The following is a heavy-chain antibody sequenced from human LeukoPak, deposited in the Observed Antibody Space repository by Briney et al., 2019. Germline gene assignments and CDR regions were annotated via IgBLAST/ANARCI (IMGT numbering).Heavy chain of an antibody. CDR3: ARDLIAAGTWFDP. CDR1: GFTFSSYV. Sequence: GGSLRLSCAASGFTFSSYVMHWVRQAPGKGLEWVAIISYDGSNEYYADSVKGRFTISRDNSKNTLYLRMNSLRAADTAVYYCARDLIAAGTWFDPWGQGTLVTVSS. D-gene: IGHD6-13*01. CDR2: ISYDGSNE. V-gene: IGHV3-30*04. J-gene: IGHJ5*02.